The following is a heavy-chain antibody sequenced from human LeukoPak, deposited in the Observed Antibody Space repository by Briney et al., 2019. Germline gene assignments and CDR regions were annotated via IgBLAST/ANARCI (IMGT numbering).Heavy chain of an antibody. CDR1: GYTFTSYY. CDR2: INPSGGST. Sequence: ASVKVSCKASGYTFTSYYMHWVRQAPGQGLEWMGIINPSGGSTSYAQKFQGRVTMTRDTSTSTVYMELSSLRSEDTAVYYCARGITAIAAARFPQHFDYWGQGTLVTVSS. V-gene: IGHV1-46*01. D-gene: IGHD6-13*01. CDR3: ARGITAIAAARFPQHFDY. J-gene: IGHJ4*02.